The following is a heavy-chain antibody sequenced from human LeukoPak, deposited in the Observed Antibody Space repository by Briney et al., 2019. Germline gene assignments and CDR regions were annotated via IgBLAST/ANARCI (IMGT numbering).Heavy chain of an antibody. CDR3: ARELGYCSGGSCYQFDY. Sequence: SETLSVTCAVSGYSISSGYYWGWIRQPPGKGLEWIGSIYHSGSTYYNPSLKSRVTISVDTSKNQFFLKLSSVTAADTAVYYCARELGYCSGGSCYQFDYWGQGTLVTVSS. V-gene: IGHV4-38-2*01. CDR1: GYSISSGYY. J-gene: IGHJ4*02. CDR2: IYHSGST. D-gene: IGHD2-15*01.